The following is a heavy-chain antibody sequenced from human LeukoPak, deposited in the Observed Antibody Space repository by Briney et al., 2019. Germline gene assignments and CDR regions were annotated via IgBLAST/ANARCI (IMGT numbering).Heavy chain of an antibody. CDR2: ISYDGNNK. Sequence: GGSLRLSCAASGFTFSSYGMRWVRQAPGKGLEWVAVISYDGNNKYYADSVKGRFTISRDNSRNTMYLQMNSLRAEETAVYYCAKDQRYSGYEPGLDYWGQGTLVIVSS. CDR3: AKDQRYSGYEPGLDY. D-gene: IGHD5-12*01. V-gene: IGHV3-30*18. CDR1: GFTFSSYG. J-gene: IGHJ4*02.